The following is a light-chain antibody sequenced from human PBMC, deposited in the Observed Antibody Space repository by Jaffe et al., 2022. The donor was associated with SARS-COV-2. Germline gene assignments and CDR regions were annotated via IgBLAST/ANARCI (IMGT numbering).Light chain of an antibody. CDR1: TLSKQY. V-gene: IGLV3-25*03. CDR3: QSADSNGNYWM. Sequence: SYEVTQPPSVSVSPGQTARITCSGETLSKQYAYWYQQKSGQAPVMVIYKDTERPSGIPERFSGSSSGTTVTLTITGVQAEDEADYYCQSADSNGNYWMFGGGTRLTVL. CDR2: KDT. J-gene: IGLJ3*02.